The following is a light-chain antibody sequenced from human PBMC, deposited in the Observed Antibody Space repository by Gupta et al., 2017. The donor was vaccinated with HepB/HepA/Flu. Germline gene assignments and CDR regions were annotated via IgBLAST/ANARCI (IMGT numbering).Light chain of an antibody. CDR1: HSVLYSTNHKTY. Sequence: DIVMTQSPDSLAVYLGERATINCKASHSVLYSTNHKTYLAWYQQKPGQPPKLLIYWASTRESGIPGRFSGSGSGTDFTLTTGSLQAEDFAGYYCQQYYSTPDTFGHGTKLEIK. J-gene: IGKJ2*01. V-gene: IGKV4-1*01. CDR2: WAS. CDR3: QQYYSTPDT.